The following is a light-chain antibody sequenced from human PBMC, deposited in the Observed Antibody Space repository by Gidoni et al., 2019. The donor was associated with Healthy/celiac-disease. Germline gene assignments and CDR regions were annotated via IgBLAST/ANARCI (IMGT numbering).Light chain of an antibody. CDR1: QSVSSS. J-gene: IGKJ5*01. CDR2: DAF. CDR3: QQRSNWPLT. Sequence: IVLTHSPATLSFSPGERATLSCRASQSVSSSLAWYHQKPGQAPRLLIYDAFNRATGIPARFSGSGSGTDFTLTISSLEPEDFAVYYCQQRSNWPLTCGQGTRLEIK. V-gene: IGKV3-11*01.